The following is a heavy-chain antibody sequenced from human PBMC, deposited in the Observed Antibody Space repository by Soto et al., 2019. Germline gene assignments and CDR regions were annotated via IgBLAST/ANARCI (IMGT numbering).Heavy chain of an antibody. CDR1: GYTFTIYG. CDR2: ISAYNGNT. J-gene: IGHJ3*02. CDR3: ARACSGGSCYSPDAFDI. Sequence: ASVKVSCKASGYTFTIYGISWVRQAPGQGLEWMGWISAYNGNTNYAQKLQGRVTMTTDTSTSTAYMELRSLRSDDTAVYYCARACSGGSCYSPDAFDIWGQGTMVTVSS. D-gene: IGHD2-15*01. V-gene: IGHV1-18*01.